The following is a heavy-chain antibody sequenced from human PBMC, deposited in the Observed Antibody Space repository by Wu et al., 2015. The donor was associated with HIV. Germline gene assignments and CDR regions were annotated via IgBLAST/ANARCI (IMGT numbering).Heavy chain of an antibody. V-gene: IGHV1-18*01. CDR3: ATVDYGGNSYPRWFDP. CDR1: GYTFTSYG. J-gene: IGHJ5*02. D-gene: IGHD4-23*01. CDR2: ISAYNGNT. Sequence: QVQLVQSGAEVKKPGASVKVSCKASGYTFTSYGISWVRQAPGQGLEWMGWISAYNGNTNYAQKLQGRVTMTTDTSTSTAYMELRSLRSDDTAVYYCATVDYGGNSYPRWFDPWGQGTLVTVSS.